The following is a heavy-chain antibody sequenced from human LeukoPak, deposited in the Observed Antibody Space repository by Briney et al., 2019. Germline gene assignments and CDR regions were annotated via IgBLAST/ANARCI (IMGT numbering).Heavy chain of an antibody. CDR2: IKQDGSEK. J-gene: IGHJ5*02. Sequence: GGSLRLSCAASEFTFSSYWMSWVRQAPGKGLEWVANIKQDGSEKYYVDSVKGRFTISRDNAKNSLYLQMNSLRAGDTAVYYCARDDCSSISCYHNWFDPWGQGTLVTVSS. CDR1: EFTFSSYW. D-gene: IGHD2-2*01. V-gene: IGHV3-7*01. CDR3: ARDDCSSISCYHNWFDP.